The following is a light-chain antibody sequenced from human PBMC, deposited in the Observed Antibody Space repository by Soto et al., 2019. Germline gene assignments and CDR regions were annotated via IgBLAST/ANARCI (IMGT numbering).Light chain of an antibody. J-gene: IGLJ1*01. Sequence: QSVLTQPASVSGSPGQAGTISCTGTSNDVGDYNDVSWYQQHPGKAPKLMIYEVSKRPSGVPGRFSGSKSGNTASLTVSGLQAEDEADYSCSSYAGSSTLYVFGTGTKVTV. CDR1: SNDVGDYND. CDR3: SSYAGSSTLYV. V-gene: IGLV2-8*01. CDR2: EVS.